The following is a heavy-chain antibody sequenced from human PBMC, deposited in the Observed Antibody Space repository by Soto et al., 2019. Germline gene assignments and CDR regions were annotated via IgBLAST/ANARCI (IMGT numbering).Heavy chain of an antibody. CDR3: VKDKGAGYNPAAY. Sequence: GGSLRLSCAVSGFPFSNSAMHWVRQAPGKGLEWVAVISFDGGNRFYGDSVKGRFTISRDNSKNTVSLQMNSLRAEDTAIYYCVKDKGAGYNPAAYWGQGILVTVSS. D-gene: IGHD1-26*01. CDR2: ISFDGGNR. J-gene: IGHJ4*02. V-gene: IGHV3-30*18. CDR1: GFPFSNSA.